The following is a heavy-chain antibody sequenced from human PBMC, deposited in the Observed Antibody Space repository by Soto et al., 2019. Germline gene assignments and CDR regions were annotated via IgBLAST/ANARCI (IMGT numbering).Heavy chain of an antibody. J-gene: IGHJ4*02. V-gene: IGHV3-23*01. CDR1: GFTFTYYA. Sequence: PGGSLRLSCTAPGFTFTYYAFSWVRQAPGKGLEWVSAISANGQGIYYADSVRGRFTISRDNSKNTVFLHMDSLRAEDTAVYYCAKDRDYPRDQFHYWGQGALVTVSS. CDR2: ISANGQGI. CDR3: AKDRDYPRDQFHY. D-gene: IGHD2-2*01.